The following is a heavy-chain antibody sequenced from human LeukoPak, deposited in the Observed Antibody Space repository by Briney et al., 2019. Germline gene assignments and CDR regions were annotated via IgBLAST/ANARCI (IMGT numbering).Heavy chain of an antibody. CDR1: GYTFTSYD. CDR3: ARVRRGYCSSTSCSSYNWFDP. V-gene: IGHV1-8*01. D-gene: IGHD2-2*01. Sequence: GASVKVSCKASGYTFTSYDINWVRQATGQGLEWMGWMNPNSGNTGYAQKFQGRVTMTRNTSISTAYMELGSLRSEDTAVYYCARVRRGYCSSTSCSSYNWFDPWGQGTLVTVSS. J-gene: IGHJ5*02. CDR2: MNPNSGNT.